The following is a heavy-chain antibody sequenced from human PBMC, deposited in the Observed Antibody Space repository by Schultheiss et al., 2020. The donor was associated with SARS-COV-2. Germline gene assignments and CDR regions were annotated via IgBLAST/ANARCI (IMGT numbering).Heavy chain of an antibody. CDR3: ATSYYDFWSGYRDY. Sequence: GGSLRLSCAASGFTFSSYDMHWVRQATGKGLEWVSSISSSSSYIYYADSVKGRFTISRDNAKNSLYLQMNSLRAEDMAVYYCATSYYDFWSGYRDYWGQGTLVTVSS. CDR1: GFTFSSYD. CDR2: ISSSSSYI. D-gene: IGHD3-3*01. J-gene: IGHJ4*02. V-gene: IGHV3-21*01.